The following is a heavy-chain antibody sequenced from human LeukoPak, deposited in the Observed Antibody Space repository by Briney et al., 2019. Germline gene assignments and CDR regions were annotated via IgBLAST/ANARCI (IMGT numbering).Heavy chain of an antibody. CDR1: GGSISSYY. CDR3: ARDRPYYYDSSGYYRSYYYYMDV. D-gene: IGHD3-22*01. Sequence: SETLSLTCTVSGGSISSYYWSWIRQPPGKGLEWIGYIYYSGSTNYNPSLKSRVTISVDTSKNQFSLKLSSVTAADTAVYYCARDRPYYYDSSGYYRSYYYYMDVWGKGTTVTVSS. J-gene: IGHJ6*03. CDR2: IYYSGST. V-gene: IGHV4-59*01.